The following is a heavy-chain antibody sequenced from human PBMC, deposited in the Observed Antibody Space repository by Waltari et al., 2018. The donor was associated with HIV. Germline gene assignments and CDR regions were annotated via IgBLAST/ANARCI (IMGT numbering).Heavy chain of an antibody. CDR1: GGAIGSDNYS. CDR3: ARHQQLVQSLYYFDL. CDR2: IYHSGST. J-gene: IGHJ4*02. V-gene: IGHV4-39*01. D-gene: IGHD6-6*01. Sequence: QLQLQESGPGLVKPSETLYLTCTVSGGAIGSDNYSWGWIRQPPGKGLEWIGNIYHSGSTHYNPSLKSRVTISVATSKNQFSLKLSSVTAADTAVYYCARHQQLVQSLYYFDLWGQGTLVSVSS.